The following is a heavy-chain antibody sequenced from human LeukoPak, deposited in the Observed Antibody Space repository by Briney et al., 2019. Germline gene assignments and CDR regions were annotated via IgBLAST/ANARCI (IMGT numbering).Heavy chain of an antibody. J-gene: IGHJ4*02. CDR1: GGSISSYY. V-gene: IGHV4-59*01. D-gene: IGHD3-10*01. CDR2: IYYSGST. CDR3: ARGSITMVRGVIDY. Sequence: SETLSLTCTVSGGSISSYYWSWIRQPPEKGLEWIGYIYYSGSTNYNPSLKSRVTISVDTSKNQFSLKLSSVTAADTAVYYCARGSITMVRGVIDYWGQGTLVTVSS.